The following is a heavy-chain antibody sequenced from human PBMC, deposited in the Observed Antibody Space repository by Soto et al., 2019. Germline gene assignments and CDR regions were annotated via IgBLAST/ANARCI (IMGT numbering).Heavy chain of an antibody. Sequence: EVQLVESGGGQVQPGGSLRLSCAASGFTFSDQYMDWVRQAPGKGLEWVGRVKNKANSYTTEYAASVKGRCTISRDDSRDLLFLQRNSLKTDDTALYYRTRAHLGAPTRYFDYWGQGALVTVSS. D-gene: IGHD2-15*01. CDR1: GFTFSDQY. J-gene: IGHJ4*02. V-gene: IGHV3-72*01. CDR3: TRAHLGAPTRYFDY. CDR2: VKNKANSYTT.